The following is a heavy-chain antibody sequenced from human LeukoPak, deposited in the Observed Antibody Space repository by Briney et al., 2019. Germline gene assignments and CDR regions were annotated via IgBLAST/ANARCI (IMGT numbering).Heavy chain of an antibody. Sequence: GASVKVSCKASGYTFTGYYMHWGRQAPGQGLEWMGWINPNSGGTNYAQKFQGRVTMTRDTSISTAYMELSRLRSDDTAVYYCATHSLSSSWYDYWGQGTLVTVSS. CDR1: GYTFTGYY. V-gene: IGHV1-2*02. D-gene: IGHD6-13*01. CDR2: INPNSGGT. J-gene: IGHJ4*02. CDR3: ATHSLSSSWYDY.